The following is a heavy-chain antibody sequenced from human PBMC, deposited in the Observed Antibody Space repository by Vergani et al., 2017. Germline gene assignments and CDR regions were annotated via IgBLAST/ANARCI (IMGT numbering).Heavy chain of an antibody. CDR2: VDPEDGET. Sequence: EVQLVQSGAEVKKPGATMKISCKVSGYTFSDHYMHWVKQAPGKGLEWMGLVDPEDGETIYAEKFKGRVTIAADTSTDTAQLELSSLRSEDTAVYYCATPQTGSTGSMEGWGQGTTVIVSS. V-gene: IGHV1-69-2*01. J-gene: IGHJ6*02. CDR1: GYTFSDHY. D-gene: IGHD3-10*01. CDR3: ATPQTGSTGSMEG.